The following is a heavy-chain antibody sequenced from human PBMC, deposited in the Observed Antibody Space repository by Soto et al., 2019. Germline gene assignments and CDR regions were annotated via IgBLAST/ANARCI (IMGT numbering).Heavy chain of an antibody. CDR1: GYTFVNFD. CDR3: ARMSPAGTLNWFDP. CDR2: MNPGSGQT. J-gene: IGHJ5*02. Sequence: ASVKVSCKASGYTFVNFDISWVRQAAGQGLEWLGWMNPGSGQTGYASKFQGRVAMTRDASTGTSHLELSSLTSGDTAVYYCARMSPAGTLNWFDPWGQGTLVTVSS. V-gene: IGHV1-8*01. D-gene: IGHD2-2*01.